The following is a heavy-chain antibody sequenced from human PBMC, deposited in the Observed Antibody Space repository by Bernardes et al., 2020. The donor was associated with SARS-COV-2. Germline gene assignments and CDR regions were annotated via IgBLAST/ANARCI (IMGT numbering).Heavy chain of an antibody. CDR1: GASIRSGGDY. D-gene: IGHD5-18*01. J-gene: IGHJ5*02. Sequence: SETLSLTCTVSGASIRSGGDYWSWIRKHPGKGLEWLGYIYYSGNTHYNPFLKSRATISVDTSKNQFSLKLTSVTAADTAVYYCARGTWIELWLGGNWFDPWGQGSLVTVSS. CDR3: ARGTWIELWLGGNWFDP. V-gene: IGHV4-31*03. CDR2: IYYSGNT.